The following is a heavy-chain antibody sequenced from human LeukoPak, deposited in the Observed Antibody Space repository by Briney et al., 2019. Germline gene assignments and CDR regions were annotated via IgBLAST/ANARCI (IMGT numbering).Heavy chain of an antibody. V-gene: IGHV3-66*01. CDR1: GFTVSSNY. CDR3: ARVTVVVPAATYFDY. D-gene: IGHD2-2*01. Sequence: GGSLRLSCAASGFTVSSNYMSWVRQAPGKGLEWVSVIYSGGSTYYADSVKGRFTISRDNSKNTLYLQMNSLRAEDTAVYYCARVTVVVPAATYFDYWGQGTLVTVSS. CDR2: IYSGGST. J-gene: IGHJ4*02.